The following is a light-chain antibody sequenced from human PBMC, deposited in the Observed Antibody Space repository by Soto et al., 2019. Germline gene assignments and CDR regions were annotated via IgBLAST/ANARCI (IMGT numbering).Light chain of an antibody. CDR2: KAP. CDR3: QQYNTYPWA. J-gene: IGKJ1*01. V-gene: IGKV1-5*03. CDR1: QSINSW. Sequence: DIQMTQSPSTLSASVGDRVIITCRASQSINSWLAWYQQKPGKAPKVLICKAPSLESGVPSRFSGSGSGTEFTLTISSLQPDDFATYYCQQYNTYPWAFGQGTKVDIK.